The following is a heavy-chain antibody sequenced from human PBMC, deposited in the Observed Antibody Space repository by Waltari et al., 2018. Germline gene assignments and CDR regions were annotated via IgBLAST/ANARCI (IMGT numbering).Heavy chain of an antibody. J-gene: IGHJ5*02. D-gene: IGHD6-19*01. Sequence: EVQLVQSGAEVKTPGESLKISCKGSGFSFTNYWIGWVRQMPGKGLEWVGHIYPGDSDTRYSPSLQGQVTISADKSTGTAYLQWNSLKASDTAIYYCARRAVGGGDSWFDPWGQGTLVTVSS. CDR1: GFSFTNYW. V-gene: IGHV5-51*01. CDR2: IYPGDSDT. CDR3: ARRAVGGGDSWFDP.